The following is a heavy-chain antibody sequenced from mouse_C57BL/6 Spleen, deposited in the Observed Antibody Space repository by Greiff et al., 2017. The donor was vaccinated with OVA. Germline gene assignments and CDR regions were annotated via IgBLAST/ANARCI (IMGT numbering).Heavy chain of an antibody. CDR1: GFTFSDYG. CDR3: ASTRDYAMDY. J-gene: IGHJ4*01. D-gene: IGHD2-1*01. V-gene: IGHV5-17*01. Sequence: EVKLVESGGGLVKPGGSLKLSCAASGFTFSDYGMHWVRQAPEKGLEWVAYISSGSSTIYYADTVKGRFTISRDNAKNTLFLQMTSLRSEDTAMYYCASTRDYAMDYWGQGTSVTVSS. CDR2: ISSGSSTI.